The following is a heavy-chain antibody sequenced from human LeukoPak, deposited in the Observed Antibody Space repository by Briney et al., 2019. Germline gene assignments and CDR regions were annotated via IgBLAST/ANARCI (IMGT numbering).Heavy chain of an antibody. CDR2: LRGSGGST. V-gene: IGHV3-23*01. Sequence: GGSVRLSCAASGFTFSAFAMIWVRQAPGKGLVGFSALRGSGGSTYYAASVKGRFTISRDNSKNTLYLQMNSLRAEDTAVYYCARPSAMIVVVITEFDYWGQGTLVTVSS. J-gene: IGHJ4*02. CDR3: ARPSAMIVVVITEFDY. D-gene: IGHD3-22*01. CDR1: GFTFSAFA.